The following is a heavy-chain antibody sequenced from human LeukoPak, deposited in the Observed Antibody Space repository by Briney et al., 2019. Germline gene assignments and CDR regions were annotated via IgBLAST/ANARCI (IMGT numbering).Heavy chain of an antibody. Sequence: TSETLSLTCTVSGGSISSYYWSWIRQPPGKGLEWIGYIYDSGSTNYNPSLKSRVTISVDTSRNQFSLKLSSVTAADTAVYYCAAGSRFDYWGQGTLVTVSS. CDR2: IYDSGST. J-gene: IGHJ4*02. CDR1: GGSISSYY. CDR3: AAGSRFDY. V-gene: IGHV4-59*01.